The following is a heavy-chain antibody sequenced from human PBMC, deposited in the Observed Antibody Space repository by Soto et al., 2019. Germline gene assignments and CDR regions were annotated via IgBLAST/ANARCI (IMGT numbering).Heavy chain of an antibody. CDR1: GFTFTNYW. CDR3: ARGGNWFDP. Sequence: EVQRVESGGALVQPGGSLRLSCAASGFTFTNYWMAWVRQAPGKGLEWVAPRDQGVGDKYYVDSVKGRFTISRDNAKNSRYLHMNSLRAEDTALYYCARGGNWFDPWGQGTLVTVSS. D-gene: IGHD3-10*01. J-gene: IGHJ5*02. V-gene: IGHV3-7*05. CDR2: RDQGVGDK.